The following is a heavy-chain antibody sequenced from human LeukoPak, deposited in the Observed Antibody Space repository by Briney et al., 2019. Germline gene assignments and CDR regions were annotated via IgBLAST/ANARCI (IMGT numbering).Heavy chain of an antibody. D-gene: IGHD2-2*01. CDR1: AFTFSSYS. J-gene: IGHJ4*02. V-gene: IGHV3-21*01. CDR3: AKDLGGIVVVAPDY. CDR2: ISTSSSYI. Sequence: AGGSLRLSCAASAFTFSSYSMSWVRQAPGQGLEWVSSISTSSSYIYYADSVKGRFTISRDNSKNTLYLQMNSLRAEDTAVYYCAKDLGGIVVVAPDYWGQGTLVTVSS.